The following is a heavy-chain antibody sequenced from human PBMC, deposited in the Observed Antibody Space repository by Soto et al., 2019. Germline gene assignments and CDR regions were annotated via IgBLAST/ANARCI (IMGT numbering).Heavy chain of an antibody. V-gene: IGHV4-59*01. CDR2: IYYSGST. J-gene: IGHJ5*02. D-gene: IGHD2-15*01. Sequence: SETLSLTCTVSGGSISSYYWSWIRQPPGKGLEWIGYIYYSGSTNYNPSLKSRVTISVDTSKNQFSLKLSSVTAADTAVYYCARAGYCSGGSCYPPIWFDPWGQGTLVTV. CDR1: GGSISSYY. CDR3: ARAGYCSGGSCYPPIWFDP.